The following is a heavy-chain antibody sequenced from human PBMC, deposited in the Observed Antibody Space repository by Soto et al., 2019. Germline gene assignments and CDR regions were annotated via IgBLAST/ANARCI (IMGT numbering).Heavy chain of an antibody. CDR2: IYPGDSDT. CDR1: GYSFTSYW. V-gene: IGHV5-51*01. J-gene: IGHJ6*02. Sequence: GESLKISCKGSGYSFTSYWIGWVRQMPGKGLEWMGIIYPGDSDTRYSPSFQGQVTISADKSISTAYLQWSSLKASDTAMYYCARQRTDMWFGDPTAGYYGMDVWGQGTTVTVSS. CDR3: ARQRTDMWFGDPTAGYYGMDV. D-gene: IGHD3-10*01.